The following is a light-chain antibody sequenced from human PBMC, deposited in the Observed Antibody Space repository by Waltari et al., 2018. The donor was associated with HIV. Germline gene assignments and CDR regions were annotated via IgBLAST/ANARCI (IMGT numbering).Light chain of an antibody. CDR1: ESVLSSSNNVNY. V-gene: IGKV4-1*01. CDR3: QQYYSTPT. Sequence: DIVLTQSPETLSVSLGERAAIHCKSGESVLSSSNNVNYFAWYQQRRGQPPTLLFSEASSRSSGVPARFTASGSRTDFTLTIDDLQADDVAVYFCQQYYSTPTFGRGTQLV. CDR2: EAS. J-gene: IGKJ5*01.